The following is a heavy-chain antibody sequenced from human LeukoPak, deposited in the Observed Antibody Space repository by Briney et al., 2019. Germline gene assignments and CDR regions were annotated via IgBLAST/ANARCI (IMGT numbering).Heavy chain of an antibody. V-gene: IGHV3-48*04. D-gene: IGHD6-19*01. CDR2: ISNSGSTM. Sequence: GGSLRLSCAVSGFTFNSYSMNWVRQAPGKGLEWVSYISNSGSTMYYADSVKGRFTISRDNAKNTLYLQMNSLRAEDTAVYYCAKDKSLAVAGPLHYWGQGTLVTVSS. CDR3: AKDKSLAVAGPLHY. J-gene: IGHJ4*02. CDR1: GFTFNSYS.